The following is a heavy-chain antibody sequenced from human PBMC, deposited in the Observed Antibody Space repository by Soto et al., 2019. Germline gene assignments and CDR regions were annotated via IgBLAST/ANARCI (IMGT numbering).Heavy chain of an antibody. J-gene: IGHJ5*02. CDR2: IYYSGST. CDR1: GGYISSGGYY. D-gene: IGHD3-3*01. CDR3: ARVGYYDFWSGSNWFDP. V-gene: IGHV4-31*03. Sequence: TSETLSLTCTVSGGYISSGGYYWSWIRQHPGKGLEWIGYIYYSGSTYYNPSLKSRVTISVDTSKNQFSLKLSSVTAADTAVYYCARVGYYDFWSGSNWFDPWGQGTLVTVSS.